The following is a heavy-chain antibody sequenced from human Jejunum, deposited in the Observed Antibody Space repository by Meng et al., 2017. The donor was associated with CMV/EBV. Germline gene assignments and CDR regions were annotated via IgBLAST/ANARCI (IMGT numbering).Heavy chain of an antibody. J-gene: IGHJ4*01. V-gene: IGHV3-21*01. CDR3: ARAGLYGSGLGY. CDR2: ITSDSTYI. D-gene: IGHD6-19*01. CDR1: GFTFSIYS. Sequence: GFTFSIYSMTWVRQAPGKGLEWVSSITSDSTYIYYADSVKGRFTISRDNAKNSLYLQMNSLRAEDTAVYYCARAGLYGSGLGYWGQGTLVTVSS.